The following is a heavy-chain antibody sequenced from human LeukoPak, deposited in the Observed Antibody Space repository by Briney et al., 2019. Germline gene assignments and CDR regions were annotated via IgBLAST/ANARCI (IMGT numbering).Heavy chain of an antibody. CDR3: ARGWRWLDF. D-gene: IGHD5-24*01. Sequence: PGRSLRLSCAASGFTFSSYEMNWVRQAPGKGLEWVSYISSSGRTKYYADSVKGRFTISRDNAKNSLYLQMNSLRAEDTAVYYCARGWRWLDFWGQGTLVTVSS. J-gene: IGHJ4*02. CDR2: ISSSGRTK. V-gene: IGHV3-48*03. CDR1: GFTFSSYE.